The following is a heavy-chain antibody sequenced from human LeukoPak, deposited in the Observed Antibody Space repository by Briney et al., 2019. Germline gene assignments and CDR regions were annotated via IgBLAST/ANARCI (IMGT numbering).Heavy chain of an antibody. CDR2: IYYSGST. V-gene: IGHV4-39*01. D-gene: IGHD2-8*01. CDR1: GDSIDSDNYY. CDR3: ARHLKIKGVTHMPYYFGH. Sequence: SETLSLTCTVSGDSIDSDNYYWGWIRQPPGKGLEWIGTIYYSGSTYYNPSLKSRVTISVDSSKNQLSLKLTSVTAADTAVYYCARHLKIKGVTHMPYYFGHWGQGTLVIVSS. J-gene: IGHJ4*02.